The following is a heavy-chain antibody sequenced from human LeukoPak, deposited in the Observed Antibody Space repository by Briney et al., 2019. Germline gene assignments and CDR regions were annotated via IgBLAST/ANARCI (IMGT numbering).Heavy chain of an antibody. CDR3: AGEYSSSWFGGWFDP. Sequence: GGSLGLSCAASGFSFSSYSMNWVRQAPGKGLEWVSYISSSSNTIYYADSVKGRFTISRDNAKKSLYLQMNSLRDEDTAVYYCAGEYSSSWFGGWFDPWGQGTLVTVSS. D-gene: IGHD2-2*01. CDR1: GFSFSSYS. V-gene: IGHV3-48*02. J-gene: IGHJ5*02. CDR2: ISSSSNTI.